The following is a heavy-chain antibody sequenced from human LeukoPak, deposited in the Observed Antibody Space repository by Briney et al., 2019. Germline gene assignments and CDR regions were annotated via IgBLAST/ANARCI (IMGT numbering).Heavy chain of an antibody. D-gene: IGHD6-19*01. J-gene: IGHJ4*02. CDR1: GFTFSSYS. CDR3: ARDSKWLVRGAFDY. Sequence: PGRSLRLSCAASGFTFSSYSMNWVRQAPGKGLEWVSYISSSSSTIYYADSVKGRFTISRDNAKSSLYLQMNSLRAEDTAVYYCARDSKWLVRGAFDYWGQGTLVTVSS. CDR2: ISSSSSTI. V-gene: IGHV3-48*01.